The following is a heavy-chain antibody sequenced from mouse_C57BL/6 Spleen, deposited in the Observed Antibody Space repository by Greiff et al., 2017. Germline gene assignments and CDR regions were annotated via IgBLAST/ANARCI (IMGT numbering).Heavy chain of an antibody. D-gene: IGHD1-1*01. CDR1: GIDFSRYC. J-gene: IGHJ4*01. V-gene: IGHV4-1*01. CDR2: INPDSSTI. CDR3: ARRDTAVVARARDY. Sequence: EVQRVESGGGLVQPGGSLKLSCAASGIDFSRYCMRWVRRAPGKGLEWIGEINPDSSTINYAPYLKDKLIISSNNAKNTLYLQMSKGRSEDTALYYWARRDTAVVARARDYWGQGTSVTVSS.